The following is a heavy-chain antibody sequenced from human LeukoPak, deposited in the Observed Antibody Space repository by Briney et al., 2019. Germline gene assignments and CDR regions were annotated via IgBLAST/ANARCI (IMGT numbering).Heavy chain of an antibody. Sequence: PGGSLRLSCAASGFTFSNYAMHWVRQAPGKGLEWVALISYDGSNKYYADSAKGRFTVSSDNSKSTLYLQMNSLRTEDTAVYYCARASRLYYFDYWGQGTLVTVSS. J-gene: IGHJ4*02. CDR2: ISYDGSNK. CDR3: ARASRLYYFDY. V-gene: IGHV3-30*01. CDR1: GFTFSNYA.